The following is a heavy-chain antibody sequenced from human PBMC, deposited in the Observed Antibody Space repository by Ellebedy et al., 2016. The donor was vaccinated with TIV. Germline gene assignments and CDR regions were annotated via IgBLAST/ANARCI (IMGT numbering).Heavy chain of an antibody. Sequence: SVKVSCXASGGTFSSYAISWVRQAPGQGLEWMGGIIPIFGTANYAQKFQGRVTITADKSTSTAYMELSSLRSEDTAVYYCAAVQGTPPTSSDYWGQGTLVTVSS. D-gene: IGHD1-1*01. CDR1: GGTFSSYA. V-gene: IGHV1-69*06. J-gene: IGHJ4*02. CDR2: IIPIFGTA. CDR3: AAVQGTPPTSSDY.